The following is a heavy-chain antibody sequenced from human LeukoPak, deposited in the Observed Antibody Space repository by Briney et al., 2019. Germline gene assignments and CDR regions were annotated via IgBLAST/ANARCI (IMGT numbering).Heavy chain of an antibody. V-gene: IGHV3-15*01. CDR1: GFTFSNAW. CDR2: IKSKTDGGTT. Sequence: GGSLRLSCAASGFTFSNAWMSWVRQAPGKGLEWVGRIKSKTDGGTTDYAAPVKGRFTISRDDSKNTLYLQMNSLKTEDTAVYYCTRPSIAAAPDYWGQGTLVTVSS. J-gene: IGHJ4*02. D-gene: IGHD6-13*01. CDR3: TRPSIAAAPDY.